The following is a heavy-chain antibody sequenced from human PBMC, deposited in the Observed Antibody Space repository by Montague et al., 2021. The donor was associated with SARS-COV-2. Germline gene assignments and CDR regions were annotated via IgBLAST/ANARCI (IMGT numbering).Heavy chain of an antibody. D-gene: IGHD1-1*01. CDR2: IYYSGST. V-gene: IGHV4-39*01. CDR3: ASRLTGLEPPFDP. Sequence: SETLSLTCDVSGDSINSATYYWAWIRQPPGIGLDWIGNIYYSGSTMSNPSLKSRVTMSVDTSKNQFSLHLKLVTAADTAIYYCASRLTGLEPPFDPWGQGTLVIVSS. CDR1: GDSINSATYY. J-gene: IGHJ5*02.